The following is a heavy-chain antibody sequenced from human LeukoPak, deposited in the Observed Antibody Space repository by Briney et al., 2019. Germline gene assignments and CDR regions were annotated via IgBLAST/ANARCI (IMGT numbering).Heavy chain of an antibody. V-gene: IGHV4-39*01. CDR2: IYYTGST. CDR1: GGSISSSSYY. CDR3: ARHTVVAGGKRLADYFDY. J-gene: IGHJ4*02. D-gene: IGHD2-15*01. Sequence: SETLSLTCTVSGGSISSSSYYWGWIRQPPGKGLEWIGSIYYTGSTYYNPSLKSRVTISVDTSKNQFSLRLSSVTAADTAVYYCARHTVVAGGKRLADYFDYWGQGTLVTVSS.